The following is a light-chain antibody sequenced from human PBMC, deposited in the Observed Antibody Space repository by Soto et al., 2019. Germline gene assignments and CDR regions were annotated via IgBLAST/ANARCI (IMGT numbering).Light chain of an antibody. CDR3: QQYNNWPWT. Sequence: EIVMTQSPATLSVSPGERATLSCRARQSVSSNLAWYQQKPGQAPRLLIYGASTRATGIPARFSGSGSGTEFTLTISSLPSEDFAVYYCQQYNNWPWTFGQGTKVEIK. V-gene: IGKV3-15*01. CDR1: QSVSSN. CDR2: GAS. J-gene: IGKJ1*01.